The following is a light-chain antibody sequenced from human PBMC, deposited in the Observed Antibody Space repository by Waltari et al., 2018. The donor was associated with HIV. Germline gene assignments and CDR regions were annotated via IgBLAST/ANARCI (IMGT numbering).Light chain of an antibody. J-gene: IGLJ2*01. CDR3: SSYAGSYSLI. CDR2: DVT. Sequence: QSALTQPRSVSGSPGQSVTISCTGTSSDVGGYMSVSWYQQLTGKAPKLMIGDVTRRPSGVPDRFSGSRSGNTASLTISGLQADDEGDYYCSSYAGSYSLIFGGGTKLTVL. V-gene: IGLV2-11*01. CDR1: SSDVGGYMS.